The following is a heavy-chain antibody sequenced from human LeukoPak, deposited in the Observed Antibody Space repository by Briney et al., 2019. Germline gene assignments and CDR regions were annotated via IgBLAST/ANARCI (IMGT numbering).Heavy chain of an antibody. CDR1: GFTFSSYA. CDR3: ARETSHFDC. Sequence: GGSLRLSCAASGFTFSSYAMHWVRQAPGKGLEWVAVISYDGSNKYYTDSVKGRFTISRDNSKNTLSLQMNSLRAEDTALYYCARETSHFDCWGQGNLVTVSS. J-gene: IGHJ4*02. CDR2: ISYDGSNK. V-gene: IGHV3-30*04.